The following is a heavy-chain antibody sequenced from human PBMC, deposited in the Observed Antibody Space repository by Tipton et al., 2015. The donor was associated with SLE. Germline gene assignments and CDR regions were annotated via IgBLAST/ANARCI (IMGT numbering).Heavy chain of an antibody. V-gene: IGHV3-33*01. D-gene: IGHD3-22*01. Sequence: SLRLSCAASGFTFSSYGVHWVRQAPGKGLEWVAVIWYDGSNKYYADSVKGRFTISRDNSKNTLYLQMNSLRAEDTAVYYCASPVGTMIPWGQGTLVTVSS. CDR2: IWYDGSNK. J-gene: IGHJ5*02. CDR1: GFTFSSYG. CDR3: ASPVGTMIP.